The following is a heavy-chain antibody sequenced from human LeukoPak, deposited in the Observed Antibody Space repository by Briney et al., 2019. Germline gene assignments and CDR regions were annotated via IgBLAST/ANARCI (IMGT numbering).Heavy chain of an antibody. Sequence: PGGSLRLSCAASGFTFSSHWMSWVRQAPGKGLEWVANIKKDGSEKYYVDAVKGRFTISRDNAKTSLYLQMNSLRAEDTAVYYCARGTTVSSSLLYWGQGTLVTVSS. CDR1: GFTFSSHW. CDR2: IKKDGSEK. CDR3: ARGTTVSSSLLY. D-gene: IGHD6-6*01. J-gene: IGHJ4*02. V-gene: IGHV3-7*01.